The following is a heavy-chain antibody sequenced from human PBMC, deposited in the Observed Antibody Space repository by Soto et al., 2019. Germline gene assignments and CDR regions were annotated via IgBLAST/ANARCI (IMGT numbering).Heavy chain of an antibody. CDR3: ARDGNYYGSGRYYYYYGMDV. D-gene: IGHD3-10*01. J-gene: IGHJ6*02. Sequence: PGGSLRLSCAASGFTFSSYTIHWVRQAPGKGLEWVAVISYDGSNKYYADSVKGRFTISRDNSKNTLYLQMNSLRAEDTAVYYCARDGNYYGSGRYYYYYGMDVWGQGTTVTVSS. CDR1: GFTFSSYT. CDR2: ISYDGSNK. V-gene: IGHV3-30-3*01.